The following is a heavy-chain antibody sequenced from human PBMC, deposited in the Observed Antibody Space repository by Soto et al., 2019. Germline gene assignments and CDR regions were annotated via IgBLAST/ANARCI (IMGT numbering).Heavy chain of an antibody. CDR3: AKAMLRKGYCTNGVCYTDFDY. J-gene: IGHJ4*02. Sequence: GGSLRLSCAASGFTFSSYAMSWVRQAPGKGLEWVSAISGSGGSTYYADSVKGRFTISRDNSKNTLYLQMNSLRAEDTAVYYCAKAMLRKGYCTNGVCYTDFDYWGQGTLVTVSS. CDR2: ISGSGGST. D-gene: IGHD2-8*01. CDR1: GFTFSSYA. V-gene: IGHV3-23*01.